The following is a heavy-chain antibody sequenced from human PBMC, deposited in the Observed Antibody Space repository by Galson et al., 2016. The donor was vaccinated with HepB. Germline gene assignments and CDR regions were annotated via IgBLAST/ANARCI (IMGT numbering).Heavy chain of an antibody. CDR2: MYYSGNT. V-gene: IGHV4-39*01. J-gene: IGHJ4*02. D-gene: IGHD6-13*01. CDR1: GGSISSSSLY. CDR3: VAAPSGSSTWSSPFDF. Sequence: SETLSLTCTVSGGSISSSSLYWGWIRQSPGKGLEWIGTMYYSGNTYYNPSLESRVTISVDTSKNQFSLNLISVTAADTAVYYCVAAPSGSSTWSSPFDFWGQGTLVTVSS.